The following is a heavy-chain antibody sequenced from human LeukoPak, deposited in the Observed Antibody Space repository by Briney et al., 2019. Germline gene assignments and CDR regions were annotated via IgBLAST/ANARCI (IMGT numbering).Heavy chain of an antibody. Sequence: GGSLRLSCAASGFTISSYWMSWVRQVPGKGLESVAHIKQDGSETYYVDTVRGRFIISRDNAKNSLYLQMNSLRVEDTAVYHCARGPTDFDASDIWGHGTLVTVPS. CDR2: IKQDGSET. J-gene: IGHJ3*02. CDR1: GFTISSYW. CDR3: ARGPTDFDASDI. V-gene: IGHV3-7*01.